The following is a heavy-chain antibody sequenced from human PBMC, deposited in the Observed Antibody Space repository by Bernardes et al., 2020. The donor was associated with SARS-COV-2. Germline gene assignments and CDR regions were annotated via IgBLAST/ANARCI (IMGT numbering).Heavy chain of an antibody. CDR2: ISHDGSIK. Sequence: GGSLRLSCTASGFTFSRSAMHWVRQAPGQGPEWVAVISHDGSIKYYTDSVKGRFTISRDNSKNTLYLLMNSLRTDDTAVYYCTRGLELELITWFDYWGQGTLVTVSS. CDR1: GFTFSRSA. J-gene: IGHJ4*02. V-gene: IGHV3-30-3*01. CDR3: TRGLELELITWFDY. D-gene: IGHD1-7*01.